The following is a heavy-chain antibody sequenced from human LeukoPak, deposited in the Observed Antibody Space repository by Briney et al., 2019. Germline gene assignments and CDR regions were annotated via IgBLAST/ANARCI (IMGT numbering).Heavy chain of an antibody. CDR2: ISAYNGNT. J-gene: IGHJ4*02. D-gene: IGHD3-10*01. Sequence: ASVKVSCKASGYTFTSYGISWVRQAPGQGLGWMGWISAYNGNTNYAQKLQGRVTMTTDTSTSTAYMELRSLRSDDTAVYYCAKRAVRGVIIATDFDYWGQGTLVTVSS. V-gene: IGHV1-18*01. CDR3: AKRAVRGVIIATDFDY. CDR1: GYTFTSYG.